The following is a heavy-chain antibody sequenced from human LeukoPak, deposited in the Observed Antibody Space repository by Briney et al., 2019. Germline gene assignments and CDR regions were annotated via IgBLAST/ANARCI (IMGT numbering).Heavy chain of an antibody. CDR1: GFIFDSFS. Sequence: PGGSLRLSCAASGFIFDSFSMHWVRQAPGKGLEWVSLINKGGDRTFYADSVEGRFTISRDNNKNSLYLQMTNLKTEDTALYYCAKEVGGSRWTGFDSWGQGTQVTVSS. V-gene: IGHV3-43*01. CDR2: INKGGDRT. J-gene: IGHJ4*02. D-gene: IGHD6-13*01. CDR3: AKEVGGSRWTGFDS.